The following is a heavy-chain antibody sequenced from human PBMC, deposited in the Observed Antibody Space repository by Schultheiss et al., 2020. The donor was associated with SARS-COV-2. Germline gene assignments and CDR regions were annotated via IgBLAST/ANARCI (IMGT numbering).Heavy chain of an antibody. Sequence: GGSLRLSCAASGFTFSTYWMSWVRQAPGKGLEWVSSISSSSSYIYYADSVKGRFTISRDNAKNSLYLQMNSLRAEDTAVYYCARWDHYGGNSHLGFGYWGQGTLVTVSS. CDR3: ARWDHYGGNSHLGFGY. CDR2: ISSSSSYI. D-gene: IGHD4-23*01. CDR1: GFTFSTYW. J-gene: IGHJ4*02. V-gene: IGHV3-21*01.